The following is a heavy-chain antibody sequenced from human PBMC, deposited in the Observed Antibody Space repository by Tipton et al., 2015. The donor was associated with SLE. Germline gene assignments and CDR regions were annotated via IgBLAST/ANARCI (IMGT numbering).Heavy chain of an antibody. CDR3: ARGGGSYYDY. D-gene: IGHD1-26*01. J-gene: IGHJ4*02. V-gene: IGHV4-4*07. CDR2: VYSSGST. Sequence: TLSLTCTVSGGSFSGYYWSWIRQPAGKGLEWIGRVYSSGSTIYNPSIKSRITLSLDTSKNQFSLRVNSATAADTAVYYCARGGGSYYDYWGQGTLVTVSS. CDR1: GGSFSGYY.